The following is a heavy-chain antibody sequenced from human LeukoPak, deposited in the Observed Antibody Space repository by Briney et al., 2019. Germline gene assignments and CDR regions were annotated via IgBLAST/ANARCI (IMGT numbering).Heavy chain of an antibody. Sequence: PGGSLRLSCAASGFTFSDYYMSWIRQAPGKGLEWVSYISSSSSYTNYADSVKGRFTISRDNAKNSLYLQMNSLRAEDTAVYYCARGGDMVRGVMGYYYYGMDVWGQGTTVTVSS. CDR1: GFTFSDYY. CDR2: ISSSSSYT. CDR3: ARGGDMVRGVMGYYYYGMDV. J-gene: IGHJ6*02. V-gene: IGHV3-11*03. D-gene: IGHD3-10*01.